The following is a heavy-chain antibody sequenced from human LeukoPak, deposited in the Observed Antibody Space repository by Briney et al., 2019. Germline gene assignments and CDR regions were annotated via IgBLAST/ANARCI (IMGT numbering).Heavy chain of an antibody. J-gene: IGHJ4*02. CDR1: GFTVAYNS. V-gene: IGHV3-66*01. CDR3: AKDDAWLRFGE. D-gene: IGHD3-10*01. Sequence: GGSLRLSCAASGFTVAYNSMSWVRQTPGKGLEWVSLIYSGGNTYYSDSVKGRFTISRDNSKNTLYLEVISLTAEDTAVYYCAKDDAWLRFGEWSQGTLVTVSS. CDR2: IYSGGNT.